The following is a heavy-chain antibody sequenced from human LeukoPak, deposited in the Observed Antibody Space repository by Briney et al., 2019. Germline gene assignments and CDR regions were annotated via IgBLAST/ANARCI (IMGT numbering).Heavy chain of an antibody. CDR3: ARRTLTGSFDY. J-gene: IGHJ4*02. Sequence: SETLSLTCTVSGGSISSYYWSWIRQPPGKGLEWIGYIYYSGSTYYNPSLKSRVTISVDTSKNQFSLKLSSVTAADTAVYYCARRTLTGSFDYWGQGTLVTVSS. CDR1: GGSISSYY. D-gene: IGHD7-27*01. V-gene: IGHV4-59*08. CDR2: IYYSGST.